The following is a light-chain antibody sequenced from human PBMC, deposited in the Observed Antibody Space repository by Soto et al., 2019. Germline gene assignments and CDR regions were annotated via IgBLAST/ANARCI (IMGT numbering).Light chain of an antibody. CDR3: CSYAGSYTYV. CDR2: DVG. Sequence: QSALTQPRSVSGSPGQSVTISCTGTSSDVGGYNYVSWYQQHPGKAPKLMIYDVGKRPSGVPDRFSGSKSANTASLTISGLQDEDEADYYCCSYAGSYTYVFGTGTKLTVL. J-gene: IGLJ1*01. V-gene: IGLV2-11*01. CDR1: SSDVGGYNY.